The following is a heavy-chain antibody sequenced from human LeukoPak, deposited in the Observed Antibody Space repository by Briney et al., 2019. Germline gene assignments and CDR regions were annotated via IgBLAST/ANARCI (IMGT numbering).Heavy chain of an antibody. D-gene: IGHD2-2*01. J-gene: IGHJ5*02. V-gene: IGHV3-7*01. CDR1: GFTFISYW. CDR2: IKQDGSEK. Sequence: GGSLRLSCAASGFTFISYWMSWIRQAPGKGLEWVANIKQDGSEKYYVDSVKGRFTISRDNAKNSLYLQMNSLRAEDTAVYYCARESPRVIVVVPAAMGGGGWFDPWGQGTLVTVSS. CDR3: ARESPRVIVVVPAAMGGGGWFDP.